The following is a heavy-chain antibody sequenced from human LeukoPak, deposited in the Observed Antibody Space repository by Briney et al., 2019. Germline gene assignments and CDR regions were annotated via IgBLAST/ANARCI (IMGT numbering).Heavy chain of an antibody. D-gene: IGHD2-2*01. CDR1: GYTFTSYY. CDR2: INPNSGGT. V-gene: IGHV1-2*04. J-gene: IGHJ5*02. CDR3: ARGGDIVVVPAAMNNWFDP. Sequence: ASVKVSCKASGYTFTSYYMHWVRQAPGQGLEWMGWINPNSGGTNYAQKFQGWVTMTRDTSISTAYMELSRLRSDDTAVYYCARGGDIVVVPAAMNNWFDPWGQGTLVTVSS.